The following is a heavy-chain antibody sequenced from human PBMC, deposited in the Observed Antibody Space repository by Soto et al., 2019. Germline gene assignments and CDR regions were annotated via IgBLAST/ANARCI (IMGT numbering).Heavy chain of an antibody. Sequence: QVQLVESGGGVVQPGRSLRLSCAASGFTFSSYAMHWVRRAPGKGLEWVAAVSHDGKSGFYADSVSGRFTVSRDNSNNLVYLQMDRLRREDTALFFCARLDKFNGGWSWGQGTAVTVSS. D-gene: IGHD6-19*01. CDR2: VSHDGKSG. CDR3: ARLDKFNGGWS. CDR1: GFTFSSYA. V-gene: IGHV3-30*14. J-gene: IGHJ4*02.